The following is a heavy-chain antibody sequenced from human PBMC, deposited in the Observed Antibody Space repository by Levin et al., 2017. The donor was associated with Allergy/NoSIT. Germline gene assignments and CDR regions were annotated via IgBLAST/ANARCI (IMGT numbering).Heavy chain of an antibody. Sequence: LSLTCAASGFTFDDYAMHWVRQAPGKGLEWVSGISWNSGSIGYADSVKGRFTISRDNAKNSLYLQMNSLRAEDTALYYCAKVADWFDPWGQGTLVTVSS. CDR3: AKVADWFDP. CDR1: GFTFDDYA. V-gene: IGHV3-9*01. J-gene: IGHJ5*02. CDR2: ISWNSGSI.